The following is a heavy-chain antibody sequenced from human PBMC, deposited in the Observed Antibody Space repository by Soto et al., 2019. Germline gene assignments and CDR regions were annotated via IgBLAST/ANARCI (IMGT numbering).Heavy chain of an antibody. J-gene: IGHJ5*02. CDR1: GFTFSSYA. CDR2: ISGSGGST. D-gene: IGHD3-22*01. CDR3: AKEEHDSSGYYYAWFDP. V-gene: IGHV3-23*01. Sequence: EVQLLESGGGLVQPGGSLRLSCAASGFTFSSYAMSWVRQAPGKGLEWVSAISGSGGSTYYADSVKGRFTISRDNSKNTLYLQMNSLRAEDTSVYYCAKEEHDSSGYYYAWFDPWGQGTLVTVSS.